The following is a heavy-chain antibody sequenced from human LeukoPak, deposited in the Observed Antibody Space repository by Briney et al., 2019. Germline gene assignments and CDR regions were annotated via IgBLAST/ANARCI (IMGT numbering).Heavy chain of an antibody. V-gene: IGHV4-30-4*02. J-gene: IGHJ4*02. CDR1: GGSISSGDYY. CDR2: IYYSGST. D-gene: IGHD3-9*01. Sequence: SETLSLTCTVSGGSISSGDYYWSWIRQPPGKGLEWIGYIYYSGSTYYNPSLKSRVTISVDTSKNQFSLKLSSVTAADTAVYYCARAAGIFDWLGYYFDYWGQGTLVTVSS. CDR3: ARAAGIFDWLGYYFDY.